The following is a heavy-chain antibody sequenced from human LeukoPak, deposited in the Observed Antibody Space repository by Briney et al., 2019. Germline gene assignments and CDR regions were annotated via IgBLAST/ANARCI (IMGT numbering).Heavy chain of an antibody. V-gene: IGHV5-51*01. J-gene: IGHJ5*02. D-gene: IGHD6-13*01. CDR3: ARGHSSSWVITSNWFDP. Sequence: GQSLKISCEGSGHSFSNYWIAWVRQMPGKGLEWMGIIYPGDSDTRYSPSFQGQVTISADKSISTAYLQWSSLKASDTAMYYCARGHSSSWVITSNWFDPWGQGTLVTVSS. CDR2: IYPGDSDT. CDR1: GHSFSNYW.